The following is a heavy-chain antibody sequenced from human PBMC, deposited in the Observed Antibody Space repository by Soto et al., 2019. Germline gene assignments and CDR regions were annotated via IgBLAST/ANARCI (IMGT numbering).Heavy chain of an antibody. CDR1: GGTFSSYA. D-gene: IGHD3-16*02. CDR2: IIPIFGTA. J-gene: IGHJ5*02. CDR3: ARTHYDYVWGSYRWGWFDP. V-gene: IGHV1-69*01. Sequence: QVQLVQSGAEVKKPGSSVKVSCKASGGTFSSYAISWVRQAPGQGLEWMGGIIPIFGTANYAQKFQGRVTITADESKSTDYMELGSLRSEDTAVYYCARTHYDYVWGSYRWGWFDPWGQGTLVTVSS.